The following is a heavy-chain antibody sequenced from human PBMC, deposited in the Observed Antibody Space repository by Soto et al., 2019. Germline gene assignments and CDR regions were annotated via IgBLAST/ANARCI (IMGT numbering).Heavy chain of an antibody. Sequence: QVQLVQSGAEVKKPGSSVKVSCKASGGTFSSYAISWVRQAPGQGLEWMGGIIPISGTANYAQKFQGRVTITADEYTSTVYMELSSLRSEDTAVYFCARSQGSSTSLEIYYYYYYGMGVWGQGTTVTVSS. CDR2: IIPISGTA. D-gene: IGHD2-2*01. V-gene: IGHV1-69*01. CDR3: ARSQGSSTSLEIYYYYYYGMGV. J-gene: IGHJ6*02. CDR1: GGTFSSYA.